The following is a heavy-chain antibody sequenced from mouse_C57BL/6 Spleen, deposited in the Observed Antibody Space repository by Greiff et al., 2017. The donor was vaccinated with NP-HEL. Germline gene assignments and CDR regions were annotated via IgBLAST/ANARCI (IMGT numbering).Heavy chain of an antibody. CDR2: IWGGGST. Sequence: VKLMESGPGLVQPSQSLSITCTVSGFSLTSYGVHWVRQSPGKGLEWLGVIWGGGSTDYNAAFISRLSISKDNSKSQVFFKMNSLQADDTAIYYCAREDYDYDHFDYWGQGTTLTVSS. CDR3: AREDYDYDHFDY. V-gene: IGHV2-2*01. CDR1: GFSLTSYG. D-gene: IGHD2-4*01. J-gene: IGHJ2*01.